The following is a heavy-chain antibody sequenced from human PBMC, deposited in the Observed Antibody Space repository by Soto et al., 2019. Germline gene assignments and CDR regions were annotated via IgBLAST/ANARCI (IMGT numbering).Heavy chain of an antibody. CDR3: ARGVAVSNTVWFGP. D-gene: IGHD6-19*01. J-gene: IGHJ5*02. CDR2: INPKSGGT. V-gene: IGHV1-2*02. Sequence: ASVKVSCKASGYTFIDCYIHWVRQAPGQGLEWMGWINPKSGGTNYAQKFQGRVTMTRDTSVSTAYMELSGLRTDDATGYYCARGVAVSNTVWFGPWGQGDLVTVSS. CDR1: GYTFIDCY.